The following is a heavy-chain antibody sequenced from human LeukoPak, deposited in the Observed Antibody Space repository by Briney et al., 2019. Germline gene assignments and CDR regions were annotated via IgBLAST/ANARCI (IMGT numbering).Heavy chain of an antibody. CDR3: ARESRSWYYFDY. D-gene: IGHD6-13*01. CDR2: IYYSGST. V-gene: IGHV4-59*01. Sequence: SETLSLTCTVSGGSISSYYWSWIRQPPGKGLEWIGYIYYSGSTNYNPSLKSRVTISVDTSKNLFSLKLSSVTAADTAVYYCARESRSWYYFDYWGQGTLVTVSS. CDR1: GGSISSYY. J-gene: IGHJ4*02.